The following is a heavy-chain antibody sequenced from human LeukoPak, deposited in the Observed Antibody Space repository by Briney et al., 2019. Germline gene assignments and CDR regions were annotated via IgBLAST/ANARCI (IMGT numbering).Heavy chain of an antibody. V-gene: IGHV3-74*01. CDR2: IKNEGSDT. CDR3: ARGVTYSGYFEGYAFDI. J-gene: IGHJ3*02. CDR1: GFTFSSYW. Sequence: GGSLRLSCAASGFTFSSYWMHWVRQAPGKGLVWVSRIKNEGSDTRYADSVKGRFTISRDNAKNTLYLQMNSLRAEDTAVYYCARGVTYSGYFEGYAFDIWGQGTMVTVSS. D-gene: IGHD5-12*01.